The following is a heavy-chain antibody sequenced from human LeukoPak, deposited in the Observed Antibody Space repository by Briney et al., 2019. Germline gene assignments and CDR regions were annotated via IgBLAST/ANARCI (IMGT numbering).Heavy chain of an antibody. J-gene: IGHJ6*03. V-gene: IGHV3-30*02. CDR3: AKDRGDYYYMDV. CDR2: IRYDGSNK. CDR1: GFTFSSYG. D-gene: IGHD1-26*01. Sequence: GGSLRLSCAASGFTFSSYGMHWVRQALGKGLEWVAFIRYDGSNKYYEDSVKGRFTISRDNSKNTLYLQMNSLRAEDTAVYYCAKDRGDYYYMDVWGKGTTVTVSS.